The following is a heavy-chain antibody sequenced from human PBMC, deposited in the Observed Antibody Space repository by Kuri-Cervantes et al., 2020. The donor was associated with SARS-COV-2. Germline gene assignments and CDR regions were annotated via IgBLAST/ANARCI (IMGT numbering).Heavy chain of an antibody. V-gene: IGHV5-51*01. Sequence: GESLKILCQGSGYSFTSHWIGWVRQMPGKGLEWMGIIYPGDSDTRYSPSFQGQVTISADKSISTAYLQWSSLKASDTAMYYCARPLYYYDSSGYPGSVVAFDIWGQGTMVTVSS. CDR3: ARPLYYYDSSGYPGSVVAFDI. J-gene: IGHJ3*02. D-gene: IGHD3-22*01. CDR1: GYSFTSHW. CDR2: IYPGDSDT.